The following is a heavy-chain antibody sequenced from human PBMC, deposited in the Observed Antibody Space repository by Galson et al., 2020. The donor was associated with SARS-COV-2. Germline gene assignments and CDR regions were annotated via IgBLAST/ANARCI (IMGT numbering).Heavy chain of an antibody. Sequence: SLKISCAASTFTFEHYAMHWVRQAPGKGLEWVSGINWNSGSIGYADSVKGRFTISRDNANNSLYLQMNSLRAEDTALYYCVKDIGDYYDTSGYSGAFDLWGQGTLVTVS. V-gene: IGHV3-9*01. J-gene: IGHJ3*01. CDR1: TFTFEHYA. CDR3: VKDIGDYYDTSGYSGAFDL. D-gene: IGHD3-22*01. CDR2: INWNSGSI.